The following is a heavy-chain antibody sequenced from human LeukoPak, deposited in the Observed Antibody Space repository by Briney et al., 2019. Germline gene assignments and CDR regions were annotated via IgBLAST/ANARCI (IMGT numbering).Heavy chain of an antibody. CDR2: TFYTGAT. Sequence: SETLSLTCTVSGGTIRSHHWTWIRQAPGKRLEWIGYTFYTGATYYNPSLRSRVTISIDTSKNQFSLEVTSVTTADTAVYYCAKRDRGGWFDPWGQGTLVTVSS. CDR3: AKRDRGGWFDP. J-gene: IGHJ5*02. V-gene: IGHV4-59*11. CDR1: GGTIRSHH. D-gene: IGHD1-1*01.